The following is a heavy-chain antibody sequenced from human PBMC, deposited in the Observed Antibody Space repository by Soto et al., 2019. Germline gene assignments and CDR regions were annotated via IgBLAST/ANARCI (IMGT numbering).Heavy chain of an antibody. CDR1: GFTFSNAW. D-gene: IGHD3-22*01. CDR3: TTAYYYDSSGSKADY. V-gene: IGHV3-15*07. Sequence: PGGSLRLSCAASGFTFSNAWMNWIRQAPGKGLEWVGRIKSKTDGGTTDYAAPVKGRFTISRDDSKNTLYLQMNSLKTEDTAVYYCTTAYYYDSSGSKADYWGQGTLVTVSS. J-gene: IGHJ4*02. CDR2: IKSKTDGGTT.